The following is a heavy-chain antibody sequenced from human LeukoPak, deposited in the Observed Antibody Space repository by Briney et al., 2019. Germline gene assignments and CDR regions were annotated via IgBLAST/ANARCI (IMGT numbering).Heavy chain of an antibody. D-gene: IGHD2-2*01. CDR3: ARDHVVVPAALESDP. Sequence: SETLSLTCTVSGYSIGSGYYWGWIRQPPGKGLEWIGSIYHSGSTYYNPSLKSRVTISVDTSKNQFSLKLSSVTAADTAVHYCARDHVVVPAALESDPWGQGTLVTVSS. V-gene: IGHV4-38-2*02. CDR2: IYHSGST. J-gene: IGHJ5*02. CDR1: GYSIGSGYY.